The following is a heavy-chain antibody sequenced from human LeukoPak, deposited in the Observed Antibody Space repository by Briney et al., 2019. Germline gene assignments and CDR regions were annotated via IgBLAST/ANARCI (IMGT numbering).Heavy chain of an antibody. CDR3: ATDRHTIAVAATLDY. D-gene: IGHD6-19*01. J-gene: IGHJ4*02. CDR1: GYTFTGCY. CDR2: INPNSGDT. Sequence: ASVTVSCKSSGYTFTGCYMHWVRQAPGQGLEWMGWINPNSGDTKYAQNFQGRVTMTRDTSISTAYMELGRLRSDDTAVYYCATDRHTIAVAATLDYWGQGTLVIASS. V-gene: IGHV1-2*02.